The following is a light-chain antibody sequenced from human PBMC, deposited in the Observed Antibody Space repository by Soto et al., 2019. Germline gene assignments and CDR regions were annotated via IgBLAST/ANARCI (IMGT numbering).Light chain of an antibody. V-gene: IGKV3-20*01. Sequence: EFVLTQSPGTLSLSPGERATLSCRASQTVRNNYLAWYQQKPGQAPRLLIYDASSRATGIPDRFSGGGSGTDFTLTISRLEPEDFAVYYCQQTYAAPLTFGGGTRVEI. CDR1: QTVRNNY. J-gene: IGKJ4*01. CDR2: DAS. CDR3: QQTYAAPLT.